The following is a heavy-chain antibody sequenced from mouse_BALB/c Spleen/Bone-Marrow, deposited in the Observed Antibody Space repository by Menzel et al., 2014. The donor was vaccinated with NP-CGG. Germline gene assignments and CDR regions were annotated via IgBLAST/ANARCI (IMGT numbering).Heavy chain of an antibody. J-gene: IGHJ2*01. CDR3: ARPLTGAYFDY. Sequence: DVMLVESGGGLVKPGGSLKLSCAASGFAFSSYDMSWVRQTPEKRLEWVATISSGGSYTYYPDSVKGRFTISRDNARNTLCLQMSSLRSEDTALYYCARPLTGAYFDYWGQGTTLTVSS. CDR1: GFAFSSYD. CDR2: ISSGGSYT. V-gene: IGHV5-9*02. D-gene: IGHD4-1*01.